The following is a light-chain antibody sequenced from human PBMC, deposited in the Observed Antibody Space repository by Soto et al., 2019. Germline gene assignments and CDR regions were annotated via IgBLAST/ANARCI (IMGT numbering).Light chain of an antibody. J-gene: IGKJ1*01. CDR2: GAS. CDR1: QSVSNN. CDR3: QQYNNWWT. V-gene: IGKV3-15*01. Sequence: EIVLTQSPGTLSLSPGERATLSCRASQSVSNNLAWYQQKSGQAPRLLIYGASTRATGIPARFSGSGSGTEFTLTITSLQSEDFAVYYCQQYNNWWTFGQGTKVDIK.